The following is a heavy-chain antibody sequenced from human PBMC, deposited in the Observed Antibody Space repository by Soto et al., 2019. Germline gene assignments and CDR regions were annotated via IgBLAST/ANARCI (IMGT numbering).Heavy chain of an antibody. J-gene: IGHJ4*02. D-gene: IGHD3-16*02. CDR2: IIPILGIA. CDR1: GGTFSSYT. V-gene: IGHV1-69*02. CDR3: ARGQDYIWGSYRRNFDY. Sequence: ASVKVSCKASGGTFSSYTISWVRQAPGQGLEWMGRIIPILGIANYAQKFQGRVTITADKSTSTAYMELSSLRSEDTAVYYCARGQDYIWGSYRRNFDYWGQGTLVTVSS.